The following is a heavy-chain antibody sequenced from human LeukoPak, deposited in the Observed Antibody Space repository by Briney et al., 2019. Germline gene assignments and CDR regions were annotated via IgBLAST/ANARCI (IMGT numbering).Heavy chain of an antibody. V-gene: IGHV3-74*01. D-gene: IGHD4-17*01. CDR1: GFTFSTYG. CDR2: IYSDGSST. CDR3: ARDGFHGLDY. Sequence: GGSLRLSCSASGFTFSTYGMHWVRRAPGKGLVWASRIYSDGSSTSYADSVKGRFTISRDNAENTLYLHMSSLRAEDTAVYYCARDGFHGLDYLGQGTLVTVSS. J-gene: IGHJ4*02.